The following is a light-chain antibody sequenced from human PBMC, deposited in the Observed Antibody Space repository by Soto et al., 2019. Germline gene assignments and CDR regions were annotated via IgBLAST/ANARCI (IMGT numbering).Light chain of an antibody. CDR2: GAS. J-gene: IGKJ5*01. V-gene: IGKV3D-20*02. Sequence: EIVLTQSPGTLSLSPGEGATVSCRVSQSINSKSLVWYQRKFGQAPRLLIYGASSRATGIPDRFSGSGSGTDFTLTISRLEPEDFAVYYCQQRSNWPPITFGQGTRLEIK. CDR3: QQRSNWPPIT. CDR1: QSINSKS.